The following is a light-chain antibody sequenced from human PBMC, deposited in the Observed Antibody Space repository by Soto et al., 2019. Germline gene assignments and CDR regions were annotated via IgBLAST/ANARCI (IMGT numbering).Light chain of an antibody. J-gene: IGLJ3*02. CDR1: SPNIGAGYD. CDR3: QSYDSSLSGWV. V-gene: IGLV1-40*01. CDR2: GNS. Sequence: QSVLTQPPSVSGAPGQRVTISCPGGSPNIGAGYDVHWYQPLPGTAPKLLIYGNSNRSSRVPDRFSGSKSGTSASLAITGLQAEDEADYYCQSYDSSLSGWVFGGGTKLTVL.